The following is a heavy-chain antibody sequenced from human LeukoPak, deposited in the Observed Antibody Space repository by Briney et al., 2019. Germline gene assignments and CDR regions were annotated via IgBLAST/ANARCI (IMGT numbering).Heavy chain of an antibody. Sequence: ASVKVSCKVSGYTFTSNFMHWVRQAPGQGLEWMGIISPSDGTTSYAQRFQGRVTMTRDMSTSTVFMELSTLRSEDTAIYYCARDRRGSSSWESYFDYWGQGTLVTVSS. D-gene: IGHD6-13*01. CDR2: ISPSDGTT. CDR1: GYTFTSNF. J-gene: IGHJ4*02. V-gene: IGHV1-46*01. CDR3: ARDRRGSSSWESYFDY.